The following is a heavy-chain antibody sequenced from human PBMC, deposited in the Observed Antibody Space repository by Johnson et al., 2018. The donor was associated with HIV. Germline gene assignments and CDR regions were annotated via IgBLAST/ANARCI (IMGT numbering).Heavy chain of an antibody. Sequence: QVQLVESGGGLVKPGGSLRLSCAASGFTFSDYYMSWIRQAPGKGLEWVSYISTSGNTIYYADSVKGRFTISRDNAKKSLYLQMNSLRAEDTAVYYCARRGDFGAYYPFDFWGQGTMVTVSS. J-gene: IGHJ3*01. D-gene: IGHD4/OR15-4a*01. CDR1: GFTFSDYY. V-gene: IGHV3-11*04. CDR3: ARRGDFGAYYPFDF. CDR2: ISTSGNTI.